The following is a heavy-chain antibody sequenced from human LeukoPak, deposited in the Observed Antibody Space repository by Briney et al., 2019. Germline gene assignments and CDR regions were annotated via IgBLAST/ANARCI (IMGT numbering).Heavy chain of an antibody. CDR1: GYTFTNNF. J-gene: IGHJ4*02. CDR3: TRGHGWTDY. CDR2: INPSDSHT. V-gene: IGHV5-10-1*01. D-gene: IGHD6-19*01. Sequence: GESLKISCKGSGYTFTNNFITWVRQMPGKGLEWLGRINPSDSHTDYSPSFQGHVTISADKSINTAYLQWETLGASDTAMYYCTRGHGWTDYWGQGTLVTVSS.